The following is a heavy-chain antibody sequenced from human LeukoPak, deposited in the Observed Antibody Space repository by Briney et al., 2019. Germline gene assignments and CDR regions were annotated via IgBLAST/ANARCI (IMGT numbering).Heavy chain of an antibody. Sequence: ASVKVSCKASGYTFTSYAMQWVRQAPGQRLEWMGWINAGNGNTKYSQKFQGRVTITRDTSASTAYMELSSLRSEDTAVYYCAREYYYDSSGSNFDYWGQGTLVTVSS. D-gene: IGHD3-22*01. CDR2: INAGNGNT. V-gene: IGHV1-3*01. J-gene: IGHJ4*02. CDR3: AREYYYDSSGSNFDY. CDR1: GYTFTSYA.